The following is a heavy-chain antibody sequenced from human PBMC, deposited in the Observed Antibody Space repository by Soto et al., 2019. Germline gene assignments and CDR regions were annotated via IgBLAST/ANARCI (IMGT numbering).Heavy chain of an antibody. D-gene: IGHD3-22*01. CDR3: TTDWAYYYDPRAFDI. J-gene: IGHJ3*02. Sequence: VQLQESGPGLVKPSETLSLTCTVPGGSVNIGTYYWSWIRQPPGKGLEWVGRIKSKTDGGTTDYAAPVKGRFTISRDDSKNTLYLQMNSLKTEDTVVYYCTTDWAYYYDPRAFDIWGQGTMVTVSS. V-gene: IGHV3-15*07. CDR2: IKSKTDGGTT. CDR1: GGSVNIGTYY.